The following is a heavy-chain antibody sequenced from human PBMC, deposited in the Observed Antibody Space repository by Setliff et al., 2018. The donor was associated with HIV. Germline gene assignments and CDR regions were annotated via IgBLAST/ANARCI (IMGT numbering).Heavy chain of an antibody. D-gene: IGHD6-19*01. Sequence: SGPTLVNPTQTLTLTCTFSGFSLSTNGVGVGWIRQPPGKALEWLALIYWGADKRYSPSLKNRLTITKDTSKNQVLLTMTNMDPLDTATYYCAHNHLAVAGSHYFDYWGQGTLVTVSS. CDR3: AHNHLAVAGSHYFDY. CDR1: GFSLSTNGVG. J-gene: IGHJ4*02. CDR2: IYWGADK. V-gene: IGHV2-5*02.